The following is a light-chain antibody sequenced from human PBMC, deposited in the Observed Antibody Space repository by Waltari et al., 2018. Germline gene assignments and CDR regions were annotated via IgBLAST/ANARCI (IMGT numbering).Light chain of an antibody. CDR1: HVVRGS. V-gene: IGKV3-20*01. Sequence: EIVLTTSTGTLSLSPGERPTLSCRASHVVRGSLAWYQQKAGQAPRLLIYGASSRATGIPDRFSGSGSGTDFSLTISRLEPEDFAVYYCQHYVRLPATFGQGTKVEIK. J-gene: IGKJ1*01. CDR3: QHYVRLPAT. CDR2: GAS.